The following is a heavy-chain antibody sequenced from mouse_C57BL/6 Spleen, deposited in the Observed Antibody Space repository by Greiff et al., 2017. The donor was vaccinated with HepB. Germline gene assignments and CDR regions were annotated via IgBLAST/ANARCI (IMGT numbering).Heavy chain of an antibody. CDR3: ARFGWDYYAMDY. CDR2: IYPGDGDT. Sequence: QVQLQQSGAELVKPGASVKISCKASGYAFSSYWMNWVKQRPGKGLEWIGQIYPGDGDTNYNGKFKGKATLTADKSSSTAYMQLSSLTSEDSAVYFCARFGWDYYAMDYWGQGTSVTVSS. J-gene: IGHJ4*01. D-gene: IGHD1-1*02. V-gene: IGHV1-80*01. CDR1: GYAFSSYW.